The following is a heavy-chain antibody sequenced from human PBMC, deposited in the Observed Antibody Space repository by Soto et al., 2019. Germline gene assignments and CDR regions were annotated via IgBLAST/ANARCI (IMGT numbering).Heavy chain of an antibody. CDR2: IYTSGST. CDR1: GGSISSYY. Sequence: PSETLSLTCTVSGGSISSYYWSWIRQPAGKGLERIGRIYTSGSTNYNPSLKSRVTMSVDTSKNQFSLKLSSVTAADTAVYYCARGPLTVVTPASSFDYWGQGTLVTVSS. J-gene: IGHJ4*02. CDR3: ARGPLTVVTPASSFDY. V-gene: IGHV4-4*07. D-gene: IGHD2-21*02.